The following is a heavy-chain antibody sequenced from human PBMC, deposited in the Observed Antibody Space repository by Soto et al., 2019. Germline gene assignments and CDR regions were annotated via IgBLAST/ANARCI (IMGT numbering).Heavy chain of an antibody. Sequence: ASVKVSCKVSGYTLTELSIHWVRQAPGKGLEWMGGFDPEDGETIYAQKFQGRVTMTEDTSTDTAYMELSSLRSEDTAVYYCATFWSGYPYFDYWGQGTLVTAPQ. V-gene: IGHV1-24*01. CDR2: FDPEDGET. D-gene: IGHD3-3*01. CDR3: ATFWSGYPYFDY. CDR1: GYTLTELS. J-gene: IGHJ4*02.